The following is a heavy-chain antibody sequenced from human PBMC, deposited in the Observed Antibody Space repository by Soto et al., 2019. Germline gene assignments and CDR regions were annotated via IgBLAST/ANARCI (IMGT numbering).Heavy chain of an antibody. CDR3: ARAIVVTVGGMDV. Sequence: QVQLQESGPGLVKPSQTLSLTCTVSGGSISNADYYWSWVRQPPGKGLEWIGYIYYSGRSFFNPFLKSRVTMSKDTSKNQFSLRLTSVTAADTAVYYCARAIVVTVGGMDVWGRGTTVTVSS. V-gene: IGHV4-30-4*01. J-gene: IGHJ6*02. CDR2: IYYSGRS. D-gene: IGHD5-12*01. CDR1: GGSISNADYY.